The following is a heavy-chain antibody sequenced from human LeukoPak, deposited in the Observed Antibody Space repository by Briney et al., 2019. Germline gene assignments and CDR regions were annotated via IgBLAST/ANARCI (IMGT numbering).Heavy chain of an antibody. CDR3: ARGRDSSGWYGQLGD. D-gene: IGHD6-19*01. Sequence: GGSLRLSCAASGFTVSSNYMSWVRQAPGKGLEWVSVIYSGGSTYYADSVKGRFTISRDNSKNTLYLQMNSLRAEDTAVYYCARGRDSSGWYGQLGDWGQGTLVTVSS. CDR2: IYSGGST. V-gene: IGHV3-66*02. CDR1: GFTVSSNY. J-gene: IGHJ4*02.